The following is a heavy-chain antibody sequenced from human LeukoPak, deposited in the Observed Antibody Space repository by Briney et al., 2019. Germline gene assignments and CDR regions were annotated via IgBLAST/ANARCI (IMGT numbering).Heavy chain of an antibody. CDR3: ARGRTTGYPYYFEY. J-gene: IGHJ4*02. D-gene: IGHD1-1*01. CDR2: MNPNSGST. CDR1: GYTFTSYD. Sequence: GASVKVSCKASGYTFTSYDINWVRQATGQGLEWMGWMNPNSGSTGYAQKFQGRVTITRNTSISTAYMELSGLRSEDTAVYSYARGRTTGYPYYFEYWGQGTLVTVSS. V-gene: IGHV1-8*03.